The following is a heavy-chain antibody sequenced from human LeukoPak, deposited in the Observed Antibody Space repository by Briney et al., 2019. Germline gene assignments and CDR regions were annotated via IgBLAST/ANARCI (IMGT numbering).Heavy chain of an antibody. V-gene: IGHV4-34*01. D-gene: IGHD3-9*01. CDR1: GGSFSGYY. CDR3: ARSSILTGQTPLDY. Sequence: SETLSLTCAVYGGSFSGYYWSWIRQPPGKGLEWIGEINHSGSTNYNPSLKSRVTISVDTSKNQFSLKLSSVTAADTAVYYCARSSILTGQTPLDYWGQGTLVTVSS. J-gene: IGHJ4*02. CDR2: INHSGST.